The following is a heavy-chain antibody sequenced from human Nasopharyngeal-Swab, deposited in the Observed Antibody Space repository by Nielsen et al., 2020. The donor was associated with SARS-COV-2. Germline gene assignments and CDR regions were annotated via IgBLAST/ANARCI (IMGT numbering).Heavy chain of an antibody. J-gene: IGHJ4*02. CDR2: ITSTGAYI. Sequence: WIRQPPGKGLEWVSSITSTGAYIYYGGSVKGRFTISRDNARKSLYLQMNSLRAADTAVYYCARESGGWQPYFDSWGQGTLVTVSS. CDR3: ARESGGWQPYFDS. V-gene: IGHV3-21*01. D-gene: IGHD6-19*01.